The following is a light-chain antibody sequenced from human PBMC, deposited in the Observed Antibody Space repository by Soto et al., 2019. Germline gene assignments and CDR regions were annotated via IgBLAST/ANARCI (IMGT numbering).Light chain of an antibody. CDR1: SSDVGAYKY. CDR3: TSYIGSDTGV. J-gene: IGLJ3*02. CDR2: EVS. V-gene: IGLV2-8*01. Sequence: QSVLTQPPSASGSPGQSVTISCTGTSSDVGAYKYVSWYQQYPGKAPKLMIYEVSKRPSGAPARFLGSKSGNTASLTVSGLQSEDEADYYCTSYIGSDTGVFGGGTKLTVL.